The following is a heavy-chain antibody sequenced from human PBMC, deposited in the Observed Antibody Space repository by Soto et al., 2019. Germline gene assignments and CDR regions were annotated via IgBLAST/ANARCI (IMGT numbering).Heavy chain of an antibody. CDR3: ARGKQQLVWIYYHRGLDFDY. V-gene: IGHV4-34*01. D-gene: IGHD6-13*01. J-gene: IGHJ4*02. Sequence: SETLSLTCAVYSWSFIGYYWSWVRQPPGKGLEWIGEINHSGSTNYNPSLKSRVTISVDTSKNQFSLKLSSVTAADTAVYYCARGKQQLVWIYYHRGLDFDYWGQGTLVTVSS. CDR1: SWSFIGYY. CDR2: INHSGST.